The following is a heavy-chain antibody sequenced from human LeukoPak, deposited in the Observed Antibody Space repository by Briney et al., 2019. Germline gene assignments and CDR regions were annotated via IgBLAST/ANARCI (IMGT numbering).Heavy chain of an antibody. D-gene: IGHD3-16*02. J-gene: IGHJ3*02. CDR2: IYYSGST. Sequence: SETLSLTCTVSGGSISSYYWSWIRQPPGKGLEWIGYIYYSGSTNYNPSLKSRVTISVDTSKNQFSLKLSSVTAEDTAVYYCARGYTSMVAPPFDAFHIWGQGTMVTVSS. CDR3: ARGYTSMVAPPFDAFHI. CDR1: GGSISSYY. V-gene: IGHV4-59*01.